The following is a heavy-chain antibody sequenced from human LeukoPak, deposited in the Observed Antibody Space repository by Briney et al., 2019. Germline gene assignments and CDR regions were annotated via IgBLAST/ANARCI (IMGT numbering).Heavy chain of an antibody. CDR2: IYYSGST. Sequence: SETLSPTCTVSGGSISSYYWSWIRQPPGKGLEWIGYIYYSGSTNYNPSLKSRVTISVDTSKNQFSLKLSSVTAADTAVYYCARDLRLGGLFYFDYWGQGTLVTVSS. CDR3: ARDLRLGGLFYFDY. CDR1: GGSISSYY. D-gene: IGHD2-15*01. J-gene: IGHJ4*02. V-gene: IGHV4-59*01.